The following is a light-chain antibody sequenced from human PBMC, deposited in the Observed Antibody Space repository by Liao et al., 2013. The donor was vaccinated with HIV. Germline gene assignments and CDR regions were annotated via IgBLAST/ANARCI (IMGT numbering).Light chain of an antibody. Sequence: YVVTQPSSVSVAPRKDGQHYLWGSNIGSKSVHWYQQKPGQAPVLVIYYDTERPSGIPERFSGSNSGNTATLTISGTQAMDEADYYCQAWDSSTAVFGGGTKLTVL. CDR2: YDT. J-gene: IGLJ3*02. V-gene: IGLV3-21*01. CDR3: QAWDSSTAV. CDR1: NIGSKS.